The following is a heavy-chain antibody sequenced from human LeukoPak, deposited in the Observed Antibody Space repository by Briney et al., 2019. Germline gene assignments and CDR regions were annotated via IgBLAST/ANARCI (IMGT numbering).Heavy chain of an antibody. CDR1: GYSFTTHW. Sequence: GESLKISCKGSGYSFTTHWIAWVRQMPGKGLEWMGIIYPGDSDTRYSPSFQGQVTISADKSISTAYLQWSSLKASDTAMYYCAAQGGSGSPNFDYWGQGTLVTVSS. CDR2: IYPGDSDT. J-gene: IGHJ4*02. D-gene: IGHD3-10*01. V-gene: IGHV5-51*01. CDR3: AAQGGSGSPNFDY.